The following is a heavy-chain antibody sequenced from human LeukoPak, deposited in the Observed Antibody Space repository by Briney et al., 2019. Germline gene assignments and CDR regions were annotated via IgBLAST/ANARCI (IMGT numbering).Heavy chain of an antibody. V-gene: IGHV4-59*01. D-gene: IGHD3-3*01. CDR3: AAQRITIFGVAHFDI. CDR1: GGSISSYY. CDR2: IYYSGST. Sequence: PSETLSLTCTVSGGSISSYYWSWIRQPPGKGLEWIWYIYYSGSTNYNPSLMSRVTISVDTSKKQFSLNLSSVTAADTAVYYCAAQRITIFGVAHFDIWGQGTMVTVSS. J-gene: IGHJ3*02.